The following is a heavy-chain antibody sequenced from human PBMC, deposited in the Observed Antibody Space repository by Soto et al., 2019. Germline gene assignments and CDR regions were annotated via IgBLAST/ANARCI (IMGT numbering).Heavy chain of an antibody. CDR3: ARGQVGYCSSTSGYADY. CDR1: GYTFTGYY. CDR2: INPNSGGT. V-gene: IGHV1-2*02. J-gene: IGHJ4*02. Sequence: QVQLVQSGAEVKKPGASVKVSCKASGYTFTGYYMHWVRQAPGQGLEWMGWINPNSGGTNYAQKFQGRVTMTSDTSISTAYMELSRLRSDDTAVYYCARGQVGYCSSTSGYADYWGQGTLVTVSS. D-gene: IGHD2-2*01.